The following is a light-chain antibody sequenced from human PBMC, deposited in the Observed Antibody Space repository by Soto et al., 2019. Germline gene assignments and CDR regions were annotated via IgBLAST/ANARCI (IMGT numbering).Light chain of an antibody. CDR2: DVN. CDR3: SSYTTIGTYV. V-gene: IGLV2-14*03. CDR1: SSDVGAYKY. J-gene: IGLJ1*01. Sequence: QSALTEPASVSGSPGQSITLFCTGSSSDVGAYKYVSWYQQHPGKAPKLVIYDVNIRPSGVSDRFSGSKSGNTASLTISGLQAEDEADYHCSSYTTIGTYVFGTGTKLTVL.